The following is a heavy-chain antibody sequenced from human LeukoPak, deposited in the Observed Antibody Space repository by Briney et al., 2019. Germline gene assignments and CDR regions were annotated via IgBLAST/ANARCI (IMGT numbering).Heavy chain of an antibody. J-gene: IGHJ4*02. Sequence: GGSLRLSCAASGFTFSSYAISWVRQAPGQGLEWMGRIIPILGIANYAQKFQGRVTITADKSTSTAYMELSSLRSEDTAVYYCASSVVVIGIPAFDYWGQGTLVTVSS. CDR2: IIPILGIA. CDR3: ASSVVVIGIPAFDY. CDR1: GFTFSSYA. D-gene: IGHD3-22*01. V-gene: IGHV1-69*04.